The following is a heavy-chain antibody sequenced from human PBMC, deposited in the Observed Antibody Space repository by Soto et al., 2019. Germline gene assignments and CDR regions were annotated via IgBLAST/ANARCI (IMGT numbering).Heavy chain of an antibody. V-gene: IGHV1-18*01. CDR1: GYTFTNYG. J-gene: IGHJ5*02. Sequence: QVQLVQSGGEVKKPGASVKVSCKASGYTFTNYGVTWVRQAPGQGLEWMGWISAYTDNPNYAQKFQGRVTMTIDTSTATADMDRRSLTSDDTAVYYCARVIPGAEAWFGPWGQGTLVTVSS. CDR3: ARVIPGAEAWFGP. D-gene: IGHD2-2*01. CDR2: ISAYTDNP.